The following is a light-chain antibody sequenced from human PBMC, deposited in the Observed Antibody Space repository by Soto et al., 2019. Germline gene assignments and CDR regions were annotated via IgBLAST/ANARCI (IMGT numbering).Light chain of an antibody. Sequence: EIVLTQSPATLSLSPGERATLSCRASKSVSSYLAWYQQKPGQAPRLLIYDASNRATGIPARFSGSGSGTDFTLTISILEPEDFAVYYCQQRSNWPLNFGGGTKVEIK. V-gene: IGKV3-11*01. J-gene: IGKJ4*01. CDR2: DAS. CDR1: KSVSSY. CDR3: QQRSNWPLN.